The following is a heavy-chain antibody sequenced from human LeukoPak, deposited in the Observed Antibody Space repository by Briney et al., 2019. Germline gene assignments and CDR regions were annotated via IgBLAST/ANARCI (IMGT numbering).Heavy chain of an antibody. Sequence: ASVKVSCKASGYTFTGYYMHWVRQAPGQGLEWMGWINPNSGGTNYAQKFQGRVTMTRDTSISTAYMELSRLRSDDTAVYYCARADFLDYTALGAFDIWGQGTMVTVSS. CDR1: GYTFTGYY. J-gene: IGHJ3*02. CDR3: ARADFLDYTALGAFDI. D-gene: IGHD3/OR15-3a*01. V-gene: IGHV1-2*02. CDR2: INPNSGGT.